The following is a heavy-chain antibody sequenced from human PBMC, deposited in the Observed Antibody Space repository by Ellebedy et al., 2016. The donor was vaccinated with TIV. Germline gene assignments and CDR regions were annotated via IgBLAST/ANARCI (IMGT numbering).Heavy chain of an antibody. CDR3: ARYAHDYGIDY. V-gene: IGHV3-74*03. CDR2: IDSDGSRT. CDR1: GFTFRKYW. D-gene: IGHD4/OR15-4a*01. Sequence: GESLKISCAASGFTFRKYWMHWVRQAPGKGLMWVSRIDSDGSRTTYADPVEGRFTISRDNAKNTLFLQLNSLRAEDTAVYYCARYAHDYGIDYWGQGTLVTVSS. J-gene: IGHJ4*02.